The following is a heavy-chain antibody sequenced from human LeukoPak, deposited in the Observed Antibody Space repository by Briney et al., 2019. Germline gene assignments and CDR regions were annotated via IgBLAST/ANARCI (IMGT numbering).Heavy chain of an antibody. CDR1: GGSISSSSYY. J-gene: IGHJ3*02. D-gene: IGHD3-10*02. CDR3: ARGCSTDAFDI. CDR2: IYYSGST. V-gene: IGHV4-39*07. Sequence: PSETLSLTCTVSGGSISSSSYYWGWIRQPPGKGLEWIGSIYYSGSTYYNPSLKSRVTISVDTSKNQFSLKLSSVTAADTAVYYCARGCSTDAFDIWGQGTMVTVSS.